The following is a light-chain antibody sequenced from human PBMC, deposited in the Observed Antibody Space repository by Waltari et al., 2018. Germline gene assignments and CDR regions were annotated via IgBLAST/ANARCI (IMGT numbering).Light chain of an antibody. J-gene: IGLJ3*02. V-gene: IGLV4-69*01. CDR2: VNSDGSH. CDR1: SGHINNV. CDR3: QTGGHGTWV. Sequence: QLVLTHSPSASASLGASVKLTCTLSSGHINNVIAWLQQRPEKGPRYLMKVNSDGSHNKGDEIPDRVSGSGSGAERYLSISSLQSEDEADYICQTGGHGTWVFGGGTKLTVL.